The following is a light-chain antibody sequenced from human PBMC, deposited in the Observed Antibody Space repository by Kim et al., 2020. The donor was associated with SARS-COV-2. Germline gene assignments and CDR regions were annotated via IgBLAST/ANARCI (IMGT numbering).Light chain of an antibody. J-gene: IGKJ4*01. CDR2: AAS. CDR1: KGISNY. V-gene: IGKV1-8*01. Sequence: AYTGDRVTIPCRASKGISNYLAWYQQKPGKAPKLLIYAASTLQSGVPSRFSGSGSWTDFTLTSSCLQSEDFATYYCQQYYSYPLTFGGWAKVNSK. CDR3: QQYYSYPLT.